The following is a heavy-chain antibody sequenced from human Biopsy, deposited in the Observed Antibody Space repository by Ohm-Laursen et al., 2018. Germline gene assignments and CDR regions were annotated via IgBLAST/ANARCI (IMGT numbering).Heavy chain of an antibody. CDR1: GASVKTSGYF. CDR3: VREPKTGTAEAWYFDL. Sequence: SQTLSLTCRVSGASVKTSGYFWAWIRQRPGKGLEWIGYISYNERTHYNPSLTSRLAISFDTSNNRISLQLRSVSVADTAVYYSVREPKTGTAEAWYFDLWGRGSPVTVPS. D-gene: IGHD3-9*01. V-gene: IGHV4-31*03. J-gene: IGHJ2*01. CDR2: ISYNERT.